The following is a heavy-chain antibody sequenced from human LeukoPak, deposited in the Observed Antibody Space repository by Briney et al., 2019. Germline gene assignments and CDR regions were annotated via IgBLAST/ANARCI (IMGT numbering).Heavy chain of an antibody. V-gene: IGHV1-18*01. D-gene: IGHD4-17*01. J-gene: IGHJ4*02. CDR1: GYTFTSYG. CDR2: ISAYSDNT. CDR3: ARALTDYGDYVSSDY. Sequence: ASVKVSCKASGYTFTSYGISWVRQAPGQGLEWMGWISAYSDNTYYAQKLQGRVTMTTDTSTSTAYMELRSLRSDDTAVYYCARALTDYGDYVSSDYWGQGTLVTVSS.